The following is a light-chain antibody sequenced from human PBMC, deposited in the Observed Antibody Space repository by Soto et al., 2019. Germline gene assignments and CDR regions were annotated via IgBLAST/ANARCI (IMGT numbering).Light chain of an antibody. Sequence: QSALTQPASVSGSPGQTITISCTGTSSDVGAYNYVSWYQHHPGKVPKLLIYEVTNRPSGVSDRFSGSKSGNTASLTISGLQAEDEADYYCSSKRDSSNLFVFGTGTKLTVL. CDR1: SSDVGAYNY. CDR2: EVT. J-gene: IGLJ1*01. V-gene: IGLV2-14*01. CDR3: SSKRDSSNLFV.